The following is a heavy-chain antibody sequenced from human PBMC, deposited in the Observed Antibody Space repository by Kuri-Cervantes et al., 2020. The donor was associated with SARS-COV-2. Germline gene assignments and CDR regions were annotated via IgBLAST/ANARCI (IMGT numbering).Heavy chain of an antibody. V-gene: IGHV1-8*01. D-gene: IGHD5-12*01. J-gene: IGHJ5*02. CDR2: MNPNSGNT. Sequence: ASVKVSCKASGYTFTSYDINWVRQATGQGREWMGLMNPNSGNTGYAQKFQGRVTMTRNTSISTAYMELSSLRSDDTAVYYCSRDRFATWVYSGYDGPIAWGQGTLVTVSS. CDR1: GYTFTSYD. CDR3: SRDRFATWVYSGYDGPIA.